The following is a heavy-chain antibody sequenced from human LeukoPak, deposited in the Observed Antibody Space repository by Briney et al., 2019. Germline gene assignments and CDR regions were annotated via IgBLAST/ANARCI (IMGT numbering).Heavy chain of an antibody. Sequence: GESLKISCKGSDYTLICYCIAWPRQMPGKGLEWVGIICPGDSETRYSPSFQGQVTISADKSISTAYLQWSSLKASDTAVYFCARRGSSWYGDFWGQGTLVTVSS. CDR2: ICPGDSET. J-gene: IGHJ4*02. CDR3: ARRGSSWYGDF. V-gene: IGHV5-51*01. CDR1: DYTLICYC. D-gene: IGHD6-13*01.